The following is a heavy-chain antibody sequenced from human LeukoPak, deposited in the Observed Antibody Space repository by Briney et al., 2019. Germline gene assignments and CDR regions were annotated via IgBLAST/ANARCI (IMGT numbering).Heavy chain of an antibody. CDR3: ARGKEVVGAKSAFDI. J-gene: IGHJ3*02. CDR1: GYTFTSYY. V-gene: IGHV1-46*01. CDR2: INPSGGST. Sequence: ASVKVSCKASGYTFTSYYMHWVRQAPGQGPEWMGIINPSGGSTSYAQKFQGRVTMTRDTSTSTVYMELSSLRSEDTAVYYCARGKEVVGAKSAFDIWGQGTMVTVSS. D-gene: IGHD1-26*01.